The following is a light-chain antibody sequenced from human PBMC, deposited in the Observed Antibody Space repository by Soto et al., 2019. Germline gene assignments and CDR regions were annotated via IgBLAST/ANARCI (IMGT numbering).Light chain of an antibody. CDR2: EVT. CDR3: SSYTITSTWV. CDR1: SNDVGIYNY. V-gene: IGLV2-14*01. Sequence: QSALTQPASVSGSPGQSITISCTGTSNDVGIYNYVSWYQQHPGKAPRLIIYEVTNRSSGVSDRFSGSKSDNTASLTISGLQAEDEADYYCSSYTITSTWVFGGGTQLTVL. J-gene: IGLJ3*02.